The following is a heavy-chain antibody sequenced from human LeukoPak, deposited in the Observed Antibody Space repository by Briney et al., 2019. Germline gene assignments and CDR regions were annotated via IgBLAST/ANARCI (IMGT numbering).Heavy chain of an antibody. CDR3: ARHNSLTMVRGVTNYFDY. CDR2: IYPGDSDT. J-gene: IGHJ4*02. D-gene: IGHD3-10*01. V-gene: IGHV5-51*01. Sequence: GESLKISCKGSGYSFTSYWIGWVRRMPGKGLEWMGIIYPGDSDTRYSPSFQGQVTISADKSISTAYLQWSSLKASDTAMYYCARHNSLTMVRGVTNYFDYWGQGTLVTVSS. CDR1: GYSFTSYW.